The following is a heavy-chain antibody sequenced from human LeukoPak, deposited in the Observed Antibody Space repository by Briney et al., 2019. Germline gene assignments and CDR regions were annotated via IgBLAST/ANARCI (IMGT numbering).Heavy chain of an antibody. Sequence: PSETLSLTCAVYGGSFSTYYWNWIRQPPGKGLEWIGYIYHSGSTNYNPSLKSRVTISVDTSKNQFSLKLSSVTAADTAVYYCARGGGYASPIGYWGQGALVTVSS. CDR3: ARGGGYASPIGY. D-gene: IGHD5-12*01. CDR2: IYHSGST. V-gene: IGHV4-59*01. CDR1: GGSFSTYY. J-gene: IGHJ4*02.